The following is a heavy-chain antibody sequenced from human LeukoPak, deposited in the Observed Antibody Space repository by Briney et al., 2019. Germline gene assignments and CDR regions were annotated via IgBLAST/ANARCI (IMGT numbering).Heavy chain of an antibody. D-gene: IGHD4-23*01. CDR3: ARAFRYGGNSGAFDI. CDR1: GYTFTSYG. J-gene: IGHJ3*02. V-gene: IGHV1-18*01. Sequence: ASVKVSCKASGYTFTSYGISWVRQAPGQGLEWMGWISAYNGNTNYAQKLQGRVTMTTDTSTSTAYMELRSLRSDDTAVYYCARAFRYGGNSGAFDIWGQGTMVTVSS. CDR2: ISAYNGNT.